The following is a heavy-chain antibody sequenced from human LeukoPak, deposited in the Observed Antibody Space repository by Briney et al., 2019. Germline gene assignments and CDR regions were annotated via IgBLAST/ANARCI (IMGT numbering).Heavy chain of an antibody. CDR2: IYYSGST. CDR3: ARHLTPDYSSTSCYGYYFDY. J-gene: IGHJ4*02. V-gene: IGHV4-39*01. Sequence: SSETLSLTCTVSGGSISSSSYYWGWIRQPPGKGLEWIGSIYYSGSTYYNPSLKSRVTISVDTSKNQFSLKLSSVTAADTAVYYCARHLTPDYSSTSCYGYYFDYWGQGTLVTVSS. CDR1: GGSISSSSYY. D-gene: IGHD2-2*01.